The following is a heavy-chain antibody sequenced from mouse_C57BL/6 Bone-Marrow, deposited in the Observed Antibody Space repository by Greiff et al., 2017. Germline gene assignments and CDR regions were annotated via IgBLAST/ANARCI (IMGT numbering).Heavy chain of an antibody. V-gene: IGHV14-4*01. D-gene: IGHD1-1*01. CDR2: IDPENGDT. Sequence: EVQLQQSGAELVRPGASVKLSCTASGFNIKDDYMHWVKQRPEQGLEWIGWIDPENGDTEYASKFQGKATITADTSSNTAYLQLSSLTSEDTAVXYCTALITTVVATDFYAMDYWGQGTSVTVSS. CDR1: GFNIKDDY. J-gene: IGHJ4*01. CDR3: TALITTVVATDFYAMDY.